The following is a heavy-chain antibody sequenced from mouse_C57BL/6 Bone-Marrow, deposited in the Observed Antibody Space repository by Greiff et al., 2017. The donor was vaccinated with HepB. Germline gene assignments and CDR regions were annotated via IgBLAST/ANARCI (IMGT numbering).Heavy chain of an antibody. J-gene: IGHJ3*01. CDR3: ARTGIYYYGSSPFAY. V-gene: IGHV1-81*01. Sequence: VKVVESGAELARPGASVKLSCKASGYTFTSYGISWVKQRTGQGLEWIGEIYPRSGNTYYNEKFKGKATLTADKSSSTAYMELRSLTSEDSAVYFCARTGIYYYGSSPFAYWGQGTLVTVSA. D-gene: IGHD1-1*01. CDR2: IYPRSGNT. CDR1: GYTFTSYG.